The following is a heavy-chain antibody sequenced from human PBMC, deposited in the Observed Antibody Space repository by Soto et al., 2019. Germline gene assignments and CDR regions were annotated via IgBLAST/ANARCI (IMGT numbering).Heavy chain of an antibody. CDR3: AKDSGRGSADFYFDY. V-gene: IGHV3-30*18. CDR2: ISYDGGNK. J-gene: IGHJ4*02. D-gene: IGHD3-10*01. Sequence: GGSLRLSCAASGFTFSSYGRHWVRQAPGKGLEWVAVISYDGGNKYSADSVKGRFTISRDNFKNTLYLQMNSLRVEDTAVYYCAKDSGRGSADFYFDYWGQGTMVTVYS. CDR1: GFTFSSYG.